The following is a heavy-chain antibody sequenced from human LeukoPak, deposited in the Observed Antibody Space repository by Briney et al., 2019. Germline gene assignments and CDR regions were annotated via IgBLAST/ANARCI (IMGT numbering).Heavy chain of an antibody. CDR2: IKSKTDGGTT. CDR3: TTETYYYDSSGYYSGWGYYYYGMDV. CDR1: GSTFSNAW. Sequence: RSGGSLRLSCAASGSTFSNAWMSWVRQAPGKGLEWVGRIKSKTDGGTTDYAAPVKGRFTISRDDSKNTLYLQMNSLKTEDTAVYYCTTETYYYDSSGYYSGWGYYYYGMDVWGQGTTVTVSS. V-gene: IGHV3-15*01. D-gene: IGHD3-22*01. J-gene: IGHJ6*02.